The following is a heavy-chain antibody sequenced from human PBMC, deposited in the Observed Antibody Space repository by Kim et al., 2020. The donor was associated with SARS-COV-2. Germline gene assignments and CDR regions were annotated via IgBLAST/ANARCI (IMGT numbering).Heavy chain of an antibody. D-gene: IGHD2-2*01. Sequence: GGSLRLSCEASGFTFSNAWMSWVRQAPGKGLEWVGRIKSKTDGGTTDYAAPVKGRFTISRDDSKNTLYLQMNSLKTEDTAVYYCTTEYCSSTSCYGWRNYYYGMDVWGQGTTVTVSS. CDR1: GFTFSNAW. J-gene: IGHJ6*02. V-gene: IGHV3-15*01. CDR2: IKSKTDGGTT. CDR3: TTEYCSSTSCYGWRNYYYGMDV.